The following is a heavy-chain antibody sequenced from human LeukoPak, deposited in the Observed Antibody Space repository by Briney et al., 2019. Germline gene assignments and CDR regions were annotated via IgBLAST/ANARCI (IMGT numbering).Heavy chain of an antibody. Sequence: PLETLSLTCTVSGGSVSGGNFYWSWIRQPPGKGLEWIGYIFHSGNTNYNPSLKSRVTMSVDTSKSQFSLKLSSVTAADTAVYYCAACAGDCYAYYFDYWGQGTLFTVSS. D-gene: IGHD2-21*02. J-gene: IGHJ4*02. V-gene: IGHV4-61*01. CDR3: AACAGDCYAYYFDY. CDR2: IFHSGNT. CDR1: GGSVSGGNFY.